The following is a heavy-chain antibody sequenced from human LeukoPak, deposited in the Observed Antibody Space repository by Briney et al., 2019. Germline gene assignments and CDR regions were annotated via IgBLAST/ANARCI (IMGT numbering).Heavy chain of an antibody. CDR1: GGSIGSTNYY. Sequence: SETLSLTCTVSGGSIGSTNYYWGWLRQPPGKGLEWIANIYYSGSTYYNPSLKSRVTISVDTSKNQFSLRLNSVTAADTAVYYCARETHSGYDPNWFDPWGQGTLVTVSS. CDR3: ARETHSGYDPNWFDP. V-gene: IGHV4-39*02. CDR2: IYYSGST. J-gene: IGHJ5*02. D-gene: IGHD5-12*01.